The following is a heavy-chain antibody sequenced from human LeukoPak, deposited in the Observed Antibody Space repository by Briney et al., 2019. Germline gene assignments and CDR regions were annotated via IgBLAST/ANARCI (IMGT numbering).Heavy chain of an antibody. Sequence: ASVKVSCKASGGTFSSYAISWVRQAPGQGLEWMGRIIPIFGIANYAQKFRGRVTITADKSTSTAYMELSSLRSEDTAVYYCARGTGGYDSGFDYWGQGTLVAVSS. CDR1: GGTFSSYA. J-gene: IGHJ4*02. V-gene: IGHV1-69*04. CDR2: IIPIFGIA. D-gene: IGHD5-12*01. CDR3: ARGTGGYDSGFDY.